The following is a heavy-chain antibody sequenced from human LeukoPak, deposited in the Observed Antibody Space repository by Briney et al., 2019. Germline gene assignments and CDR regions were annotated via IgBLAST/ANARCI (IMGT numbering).Heavy chain of an antibody. CDR2: FDPEDGET. CDR1: GYTLTELS. D-gene: IGHD4-17*01. CDR3: ATFYPKYGDYFDY. J-gene: IGHJ4*02. Sequence: ASVKLSCKVSGYTLTELSMHWVRQAPGKGLGWRGGFDPEDGETIYAQKIQGRVTMTEDTSTDTAYLELSSLRSEDTAVYYCATFYPKYGDYFDYWGQGTLVTVSS. V-gene: IGHV1-24*01.